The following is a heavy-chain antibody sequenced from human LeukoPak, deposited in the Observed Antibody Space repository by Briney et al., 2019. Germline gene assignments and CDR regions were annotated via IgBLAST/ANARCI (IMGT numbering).Heavy chain of an antibody. D-gene: IGHD6-13*01. CDR2: IYPGDSDT. V-gene: IGHV5-51*01. CDR1: GYSFTSYW. Sequence: GESLKISCKGSGYSFTSYWIGWVRQMPGKGLEWMGIIYPGDSDTRYSPSFQGQVTISADKSISTAYLQWSSLKASDTAMYYCARRVAAAGPTYSPEDYYYYMDVWGKGTTVTVSS. CDR3: ARRVAAAGPTYSPEDYYYYMDV. J-gene: IGHJ6*03.